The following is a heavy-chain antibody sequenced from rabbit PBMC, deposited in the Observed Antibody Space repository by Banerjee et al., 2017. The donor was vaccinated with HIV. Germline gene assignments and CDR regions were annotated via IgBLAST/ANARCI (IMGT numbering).Heavy chain of an antibody. Sequence: QSLEESGGDLVKPEGSLTLTCTASGFSFSSSYYMCWVRQAPGKGLEWIACIDTGSSGSTYYASWTKDRFTISKTTTTVTLQLTSLTAADTATYFCAKDAGYRWGAFDLWGPGTLVTVS. CDR1: GFSFSSSYY. CDR2: IDTGSSGST. D-gene: IGHD7-1*01. CDR3: AKDAGYRWGAFDL. V-gene: IGHV1S40*01. J-gene: IGHJ2*01.